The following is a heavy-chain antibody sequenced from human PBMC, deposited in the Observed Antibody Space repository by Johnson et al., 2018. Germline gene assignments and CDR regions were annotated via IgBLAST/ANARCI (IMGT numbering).Heavy chain of an antibody. D-gene: IGHD4-23*01. CDR3: ARDGVNPLMDYYYYMDV. CDR2: ISSNGGST. CDR1: GFTFSSYA. J-gene: IGHJ6*03. Sequence: VQLQESGGGLVQPGGSLRLSCAASGFTFSSYAMHWVRQAPGKGLEYVSAISSNGGSTYYANSVKGRFTISRDNSKNTRYLQMNSLRAEDTAVYYCARDGVNPLMDYYYYMDVWGKGTTVTVSS. V-gene: IGHV3-64*01.